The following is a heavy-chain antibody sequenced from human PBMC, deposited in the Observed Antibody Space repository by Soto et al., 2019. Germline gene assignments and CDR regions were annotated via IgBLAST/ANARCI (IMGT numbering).Heavy chain of an antibody. CDR2: IIPILDKA. V-gene: IGHV1-69*02. Sequence: QVQLIQSGAEVKRPGSSVKVSCKASGGTFASYTISWVRQAPGQGLEWMGRIIPILDKAFYAQNVQGRVTITADKSTSTVYMDLSSLRSDDTAVYYCASGDVYYFEYWGHGTLVTVSS. J-gene: IGHJ4*01. CDR1: GGTFASYT. D-gene: IGHD3-10*01. CDR3: ASGDVYYFEY.